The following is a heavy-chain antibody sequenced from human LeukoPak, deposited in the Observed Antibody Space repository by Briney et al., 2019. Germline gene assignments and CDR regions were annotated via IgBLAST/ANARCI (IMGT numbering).Heavy chain of an antibody. V-gene: IGHV1-2*02. CDR1: GYTFTGSGYY. J-gene: IGHJ4*02. Sequence: ASVKVSCKASGYTFTGSGYYMHWVRQAPGQGLEWMGWINPNSGGTNYAQKFQGRVTMTRDTSTSTAYMELSWLRSDDTAVYYCARDSHRSTIFGVIIPLGFDYWGQGTLVTVSS. D-gene: IGHD3-3*01. CDR2: INPNSGGT. CDR3: ARDSHRSTIFGVIIPLGFDY.